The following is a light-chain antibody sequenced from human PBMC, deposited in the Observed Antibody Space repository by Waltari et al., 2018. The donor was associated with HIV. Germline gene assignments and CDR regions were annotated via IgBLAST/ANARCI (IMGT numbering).Light chain of an antibody. V-gene: IGLV2-14*01. Sequence: QSALTQPASVSGSPGQSITISCTGTSSDVGGHNYVSWYQQHPGKAPKLLIFEVSNGPLGFSNLLSGSKYGNTASMTIAGLQAEDEADYYCNSYRSSTTPCVFGTGTKVTVL. CDR2: EVS. J-gene: IGLJ1*01. CDR3: NSYRSSTTPCV. CDR1: SSDVGGHNY.